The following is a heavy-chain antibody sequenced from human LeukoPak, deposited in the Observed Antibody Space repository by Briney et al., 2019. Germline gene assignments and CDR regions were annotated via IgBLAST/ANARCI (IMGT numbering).Heavy chain of an antibody. CDR3: ARAYYYDSSGYLDY. CDR2: ISSSGTYI. J-gene: IGHJ4*02. CDR1: GFTFSSYS. V-gene: IGHV3-21*01. D-gene: IGHD3-22*01. Sequence: GGSLRLSCAASGFTFSSYSMNWVRQAPGKGLEWVAYISSSGTYIYYTDSVKGRFTISRDNAENSLYLQMNSLRADDTAVYYCARAYYYDSSGYLDYWGQGAPVTVSS.